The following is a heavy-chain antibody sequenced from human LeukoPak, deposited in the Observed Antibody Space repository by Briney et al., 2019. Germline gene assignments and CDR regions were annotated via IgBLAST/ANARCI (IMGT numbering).Heavy chain of an antibody. J-gene: IGHJ5*02. Sequence: PGGSLRLSCAACGFTFSTSWMTWVRQAPGKGLEWVANINPDGSEKNYVDSVKGRFTVSRDNAENSLFLQVNSLRADDTALYYCARDLRGSLVAWGQGILVTVSS. D-gene: IGHD2-2*01. CDR2: INPDGSEK. CDR3: ARDLRGSLVA. V-gene: IGHV3-7*01. CDR1: GFTFSTSW.